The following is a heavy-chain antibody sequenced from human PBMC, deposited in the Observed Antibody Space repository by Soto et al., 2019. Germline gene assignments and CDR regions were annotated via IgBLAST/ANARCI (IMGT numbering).Heavy chain of an antibody. V-gene: IGHV3-11*01. CDR2: ISSTGRTI. Sequence: PGGSLRFSCGASGFTFSNYYMSWIRQAPGKGLEWVSYISSTGRTIYYADSVKGRFTVSRDNAQNSLSLKLNSLRVEDTAVYYCARSYSSGWEFDYWGQGTQVTVSS. J-gene: IGHJ4*02. CDR1: GFTFSNYY. CDR3: ARSYSSGWEFDY. D-gene: IGHD6-19*01.